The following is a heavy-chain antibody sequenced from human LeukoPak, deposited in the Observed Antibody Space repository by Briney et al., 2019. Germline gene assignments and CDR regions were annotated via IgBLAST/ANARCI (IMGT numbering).Heavy chain of an antibody. CDR3: ARGSRPVYNLLTGKRYFDY. CDR1: GGSISSGSYY. D-gene: IGHD3-9*01. Sequence: SETVSLTCTVSGGSISSGSYYWGWIRQPAGKRLEWIGHIYRSGSTNYNPSLKSRVTISVDTSKNQFSLKLSSVTAADTAVYYCARGSRPVYNLLTGKRYFDYWGQGTLLTVSS. CDR2: IYRSGST. J-gene: IGHJ4*02. V-gene: IGHV4-61*09.